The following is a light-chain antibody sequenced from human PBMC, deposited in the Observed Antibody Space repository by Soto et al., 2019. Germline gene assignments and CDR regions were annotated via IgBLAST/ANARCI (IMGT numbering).Light chain of an antibody. CDR2: AAS. V-gene: IGKV1-39*01. CDR3: QQSYSTLTYT. CDR1: QSISSY. J-gene: IGKJ2*01. Sequence: DIQMTQSPSSLSASVGDRVTITCRASQSISSYLNWYQQKPGKAPKLLIYAASSLQSGVPSRFSGSGSGTDFTLTMSSLQPEDFATYYCQQSYSTLTYTFGQGTKLEIK.